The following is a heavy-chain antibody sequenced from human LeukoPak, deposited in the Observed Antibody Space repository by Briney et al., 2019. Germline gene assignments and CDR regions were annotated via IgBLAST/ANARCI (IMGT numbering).Heavy chain of an antibody. CDR2: ISSSGSTI. J-gene: IGHJ4*02. CDR1: GFTFSSYE. Sequence: GGSLRLSCAASGFTFSSYEMNWVRQAPGKGLEWVSYISSSGSTIYYADSVKGRFTISRDNAKNSLYLQMSSLRAEDTALYYCVKDLSGTYPFDYWGQGTLVTVSS. CDR3: VKDLSGTYPFDY. V-gene: IGHV3-48*03. D-gene: IGHD1-26*01.